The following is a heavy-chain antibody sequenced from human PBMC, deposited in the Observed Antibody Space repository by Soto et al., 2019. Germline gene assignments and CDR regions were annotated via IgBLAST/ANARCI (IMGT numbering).Heavy chain of an antibody. CDR3: ARIMGYDSSGYYSAAFDY. CDR2: IDWDDDK. Sequence: SGPTLVNPTQTLTLTCTFSGFSLSTSGMCVSWIRQPPGKALEWLALIDWDDDKYYSTSLKTRLTISKDTSKNQVVLTMTNMDPVDTATYYCARIMGYDSSGYYSAAFDYWGQGTLVTVS. V-gene: IGHV2-70*01. CDR1: GFSLSTSGMC. J-gene: IGHJ4*02. D-gene: IGHD3-22*01.